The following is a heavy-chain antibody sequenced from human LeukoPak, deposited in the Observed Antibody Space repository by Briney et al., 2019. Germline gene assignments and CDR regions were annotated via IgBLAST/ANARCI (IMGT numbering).Heavy chain of an antibody. Sequence: GGSLRLSCAASGFTFSSYWMNWARQAPGKGLEWVGRIRSRGDGGTTDFAAPVKGRFTISRDDSKNTLYLQMNSLTSEDTAVYYCSQGSAQYFDYWGQGTLVTVSS. D-gene: IGHD2-15*01. CDR3: SQGSAQYFDY. CDR2: IRSRGDGGTT. CDR1: GFTFSSYW. V-gene: IGHV3-15*07. J-gene: IGHJ4*02.